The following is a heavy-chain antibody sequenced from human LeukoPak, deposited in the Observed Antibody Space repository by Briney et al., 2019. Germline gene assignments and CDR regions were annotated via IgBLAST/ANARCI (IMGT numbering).Heavy chain of an antibody. V-gene: IGHV3-7*01. D-gene: IGHD3-22*01. J-gene: IGHJ4*02. CDR1: GFTFSSYW. Sequence: PGGSLRLSCAASGFTFSSYWMSWVRQAPGKGLEWVANIKQDGSEKYYVDSVKGRFTISRDNAKNSLYLQMNSLRAEDTAVYYCAREGYYYESSGYYHLQGVDYWGQGALVTVSS. CDR2: IKQDGSEK. CDR3: AREGYYYESSGYYHLQGVDY.